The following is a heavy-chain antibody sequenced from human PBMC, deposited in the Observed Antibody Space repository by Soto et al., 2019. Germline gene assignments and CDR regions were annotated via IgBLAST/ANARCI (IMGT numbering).Heavy chain of an antibody. V-gene: IGHV3-23*01. D-gene: IGHD1-26*01. J-gene: IGHJ4*02. CDR2: VSGSGDRT. CDR1: AFTFSSYA. Sequence: EVQLLESGGGLVQPGGSLRLSCAASAFTFSSYAMSWVRQAPGKGLEWVSAVSGSGDRTYYTDSVKGRFTISRDNSKSTLYLQMNSLRVEDTAVYYCAKEAPWRSYADQWGQGTLVTVSS. CDR3: AKEAPWRSYADQ.